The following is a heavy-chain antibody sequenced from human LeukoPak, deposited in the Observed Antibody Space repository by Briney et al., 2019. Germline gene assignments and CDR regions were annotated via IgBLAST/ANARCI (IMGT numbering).Heavy chain of an antibody. CDR2: IKQDGSEK. CDR3: ARDRLVVVAQKYFDY. Sequence: GGSLRLSCAASGLTFSSYWMSWVRQAPGKGLEWVANIKQDGSEKYYVDSVKGRFTISRDNAKNSLYLQMNSLRAEDTAVYYCARDRLVVVAQKYFDYWGQGTLVTVSS. V-gene: IGHV3-7*01. J-gene: IGHJ4*02. CDR1: GLTFSSYW. D-gene: IGHD2-15*01.